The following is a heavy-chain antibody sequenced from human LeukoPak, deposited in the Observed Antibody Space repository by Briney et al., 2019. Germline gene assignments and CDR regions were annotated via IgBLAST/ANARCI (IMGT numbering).Heavy chain of an antibody. J-gene: IGHJ3*02. CDR3: ARQSYFDGRRDDAFDI. CDR2: ISPYNGNT. Sequence: ASVKVSCKASGYTFNNYGISWLRQVPGQGLEWMGWISPYNGNTKFAQTFQGRVTVTTETSTSTAHMELRSLRSDDTAVYYCARQSYFDGRRDDAFDIWGQGTMVTVSS. V-gene: IGHV1-18*01. CDR1: GYTFNNYG. D-gene: IGHD2-15*01.